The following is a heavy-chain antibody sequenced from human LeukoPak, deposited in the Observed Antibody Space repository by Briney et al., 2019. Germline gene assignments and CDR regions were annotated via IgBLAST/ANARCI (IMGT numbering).Heavy chain of an antibody. CDR2: ISSSSSYI. D-gene: IGHD5-24*01. J-gene: IGHJ3*02. CDR1: GFTFSSYS. CDR3: VKDRKSRDLDSLDI. Sequence: GGSLRLSCAASGFTFSSYSMNWVRQAPGKGLEWFSSISSSSSYIYYADSVKGRFTISRDNAKNSLYLQMNSLRTEDTAIYYCVKDRKSRDLDSLDIWGQGTMVTVSS. V-gene: IGHV3-21*04.